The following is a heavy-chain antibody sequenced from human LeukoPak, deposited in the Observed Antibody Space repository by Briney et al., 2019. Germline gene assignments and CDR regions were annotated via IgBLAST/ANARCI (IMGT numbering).Heavy chain of an antibody. CDR1: GGTFSSYA. D-gene: IGHD1-1*01. CDR2: IIPIFGTA. CDR3: ATRKATGTTVDY. V-gene: IGHV1-69*01. Sequence: GSSVKVSCKASGGTFSSYAISWVRQAPGHALEWMGGIIPIFGTANYAQKFQGRVTITEDESTSTAYMELSSLRSEDTAVYYCATRKATGTTVDYWGQGTMVTVCS. J-gene: IGHJ4*02.